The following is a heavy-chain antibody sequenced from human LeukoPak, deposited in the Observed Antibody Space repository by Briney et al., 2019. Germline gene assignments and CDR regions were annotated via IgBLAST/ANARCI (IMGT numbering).Heavy chain of an antibody. D-gene: IGHD6-6*01. CDR1: GFTFGDYA. J-gene: IGHJ6*03. CDR2: IRSKAYGGTT. Sequence: QPGGSLRLSCTASGFTFGDYAMSWVRQAPGKGLEWVGFIRSKAYGGTTEYAASVKGRFTISRDDSKSIAYLQMNSLKTEDTAVYYCTRGEDIAARPTYYYYMDVWGKGTTVTVSS. CDR3: TRGEDIAARPTYYYYMDV. V-gene: IGHV3-49*04.